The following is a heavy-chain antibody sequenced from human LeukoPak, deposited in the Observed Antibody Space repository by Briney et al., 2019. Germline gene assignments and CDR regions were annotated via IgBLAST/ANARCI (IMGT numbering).Heavy chain of an antibody. CDR3: ARDLSVTTRDHAFDI. CDR2: IYYSGST. CDR1: GGSISSYY. J-gene: IGHJ3*02. V-gene: IGHV4-59*01. D-gene: IGHD5-24*01. Sequence: SETLSLACTVPGGSISSYYWTWIRQPPGKGLEWIGYIYYSGSTNYNPSLKSRVTISVDTSKNQFSLKLSSVTAADTAVYYCARDLSVTTRDHAFDIWGQGTMVTVSS.